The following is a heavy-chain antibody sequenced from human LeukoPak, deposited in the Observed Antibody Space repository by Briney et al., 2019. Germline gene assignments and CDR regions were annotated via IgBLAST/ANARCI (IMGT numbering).Heavy chain of an antibody. D-gene: IGHD3-10*01. CDR1: GFIFSTYS. CDR2: ITSSSSTI. J-gene: IGHJ4*02. CDR3: AKGDPYGSGSYPVDY. V-gene: IGHV3-48*01. Sequence: GGSLRLSCAASGFIFSTYSMNWVRQAPGKGLEWVSYITSSSSTIFYADSVKGRFTISRDNSKNTLYLQMNSLRPEDTAVYYCAKGDPYGSGSYPVDYWGQGTLVTVSS.